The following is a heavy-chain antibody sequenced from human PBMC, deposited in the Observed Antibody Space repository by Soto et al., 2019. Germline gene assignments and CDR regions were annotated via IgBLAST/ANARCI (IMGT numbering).Heavy chain of an antibody. CDR3: ARVGAAGTYYYYGMDV. CDR1: GGSISSSNW. V-gene: IGHV4-4*02. CDR2: IYHSGST. D-gene: IGHD6-13*01. J-gene: IGHJ6*02. Sequence: QVQLQESGPGLVKPSGTLSLTCAVSGGSISSSNWWSWVRQPPGKGLEWIGEIYHSGSTNYNPSLKCRVTISSDKSKNQLSLKLSAVTAADTAVYYCARVGAAGTYYYYGMDVWGQGTTVTVSS.